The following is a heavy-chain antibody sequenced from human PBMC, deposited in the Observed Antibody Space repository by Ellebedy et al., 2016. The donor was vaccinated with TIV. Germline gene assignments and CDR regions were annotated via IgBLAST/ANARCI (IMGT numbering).Heavy chain of an antibody. CDR2: INHSGST. CDR3: ARCPGDTAMVTCYFDY. D-gene: IGHD5-18*01. Sequence: MPSETLSLTCAVYGGSFSGYYWSWIRHPPGKGLEWIGAINHSGSTNYNPSLKSRVTVSVDTSKNQFSLKLSSVTAADTAVYYCARCPGDTAMVTCYFDYWGQGTLVTVSS. V-gene: IGHV4-34*01. J-gene: IGHJ4*02. CDR1: GGSFSGYY.